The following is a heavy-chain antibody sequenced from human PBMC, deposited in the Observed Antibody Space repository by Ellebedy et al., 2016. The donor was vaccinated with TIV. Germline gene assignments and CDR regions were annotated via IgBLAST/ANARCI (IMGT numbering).Heavy chain of an antibody. CDR1: GGPTSPHY. CDR2: TYYGGSP. CDR3: ARLSALTFDGMDV. J-gene: IGHJ6*02. V-gene: IGHV4-59*08. Sequence: MPSETLSLTCTVSGGPTSPHYWSWIRQSPGKGLEWIGYTYYGGSPKYNPSLKSRVTISVDTSKNQLSLKLASVTVADTAVYYCARLSALTFDGMDVWGQGTTVTVSS. D-gene: IGHD1-14*01.